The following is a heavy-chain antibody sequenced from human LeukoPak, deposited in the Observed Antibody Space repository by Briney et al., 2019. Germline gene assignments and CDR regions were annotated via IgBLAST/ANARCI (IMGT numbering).Heavy chain of an antibody. J-gene: IGHJ4*02. Sequence: GASVKVSCKTSGYTFTSYDVNWVRQATGQGLEWMGWTNPNSGNAGYAQKFQGRVTMTRDTSTSTVYMELSSLRSEDTAVYYCAGGTYYWGQGTLVTVSS. CDR2: TNPNSGNA. CDR3: AGGTYY. CDR1: GYTFTSYD. V-gene: IGHV1-8*01.